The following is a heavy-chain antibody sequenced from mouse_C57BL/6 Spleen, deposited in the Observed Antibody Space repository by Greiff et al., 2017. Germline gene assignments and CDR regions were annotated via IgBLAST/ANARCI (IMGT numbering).Heavy chain of an antibody. Sequence: EVKLQESGPGLVKPSQSLSLTCSVTGYSITSGYYWNWIRQFPGNKLEWMGYISYDGSNNYNPSLKNRISITRDTSKNQFFLKLNSVTTEDTATYYCARAPSNYVFDYWGQGTTLTVSS. CDR1: GYSITSGYY. V-gene: IGHV3-6*01. CDR3: ARAPSNYVFDY. D-gene: IGHD2-5*01. J-gene: IGHJ2*01. CDR2: ISYDGSN.